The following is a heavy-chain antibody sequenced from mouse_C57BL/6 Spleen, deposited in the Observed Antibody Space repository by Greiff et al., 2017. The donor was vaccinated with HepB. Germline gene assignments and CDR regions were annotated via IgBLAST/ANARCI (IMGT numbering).Heavy chain of an antibody. CDR2: ISSGGSYT. V-gene: IGHV5-6*01. J-gene: IGHJ3*01. Sequence: EVHLVESGGDLVKPGGSLKLSCAASGFTFSSYGMSWVRQTPDKRLEWVATISSGGSYTYYPDSVKGRFTISRDNAKNTLYLQMSSLKSEDTAMYYCARQGDYDVLAYWGQGTLVTVSA. CDR3: ARQGDYDVLAY. CDR1: GFTFSSYG. D-gene: IGHD2-4*01.